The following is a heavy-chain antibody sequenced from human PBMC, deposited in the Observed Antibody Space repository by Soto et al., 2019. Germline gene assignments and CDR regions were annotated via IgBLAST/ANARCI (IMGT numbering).Heavy chain of an antibody. CDR3: AIDSVWSSSWYNGYFEL. J-gene: IGHJ2*01. CDR1: GFTFSSYG. D-gene: IGHD6-13*01. V-gene: IGHV3-30*03. Sequence: QVQLVESGGGVVQPGRSLRLSCAASGFTFSSYGMHWVRQAPGKGLEWVAVISYDGSNKYYADSVKGRFTISRDNSKNTLYLQMNILRAEDTAVYYCAIDSVWSSSWYNGYFELWGRGTLVTVSS. CDR2: ISYDGSNK.